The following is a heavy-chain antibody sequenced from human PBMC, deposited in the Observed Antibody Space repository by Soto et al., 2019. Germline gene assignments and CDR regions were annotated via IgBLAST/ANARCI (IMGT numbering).Heavy chain of an antibody. D-gene: IGHD3-22*01. J-gene: IGHJ3*02. Sequence: QVQLVQSGAEVKKPGSSVNVSCKASGGTFSSYAISWVRQAPGQGLEWMGGIIPIFGTANYAQKFQGRVTITADESTSTAYMELSSLRSEDTAVYYCARFRVTYSYDRSALDIWCQGTMVTVSS. CDR3: ARFRVTYSYDRSALDI. CDR1: GGTFSSYA. V-gene: IGHV1-69*01. CDR2: IIPIFGTA.